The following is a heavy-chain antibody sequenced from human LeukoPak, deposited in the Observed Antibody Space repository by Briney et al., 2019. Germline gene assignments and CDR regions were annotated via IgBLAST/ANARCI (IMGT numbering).Heavy chain of an antibody. CDR1: GYTFTGYY. D-gene: IGHD1-26*01. CDR3: ARDLNAVGATEGY. Sequence: GASVKVSCKASGYTFTGYYMHWVRQAPGQGLEWMGWINPNSGDTNYSQKFQGRVSMTRDTSINTAYMELSSLRSEGTAVYYCARDLNAVGATEGYWGQGTLVTVSS. J-gene: IGHJ4*02. V-gene: IGHV1-2*02. CDR2: INPNSGDT.